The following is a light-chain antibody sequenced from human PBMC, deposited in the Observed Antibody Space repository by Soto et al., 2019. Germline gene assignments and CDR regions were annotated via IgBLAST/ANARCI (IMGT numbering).Light chain of an antibody. J-gene: IGKJ1*01. CDR1: QSISSW. V-gene: IGKV1-5*01. CDR2: DAS. CDR3: QQYNSYSPL. Sequence: DIQMTQSPSTLSASVGDRVTITCRASQSISSWLAWYQQKPGKAPKLLIYDASSLESGVPSRFSGSGSGTEFTLTISSLQPDDYATYYCQQYNSYSPLFGQGTKV.